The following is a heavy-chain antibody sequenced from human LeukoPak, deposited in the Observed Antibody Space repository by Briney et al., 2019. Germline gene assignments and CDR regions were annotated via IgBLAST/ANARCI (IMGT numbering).Heavy chain of an antibody. J-gene: IGHJ3*02. CDR3: ATSVDTAMADAFDI. CDR2: INHSGST. Sequence: SETLSLTCAVYGGSFSGYYWSWIRQPPGKGLEWIGEINHSGSTNYNPSLKSRVTISVDTSKNQFSLTLSSVTAADTAVYYCATSVDTAMADAFDICGEGTMGTVSS. CDR1: GGSFSGYY. V-gene: IGHV4-34*01. D-gene: IGHD5-18*01.